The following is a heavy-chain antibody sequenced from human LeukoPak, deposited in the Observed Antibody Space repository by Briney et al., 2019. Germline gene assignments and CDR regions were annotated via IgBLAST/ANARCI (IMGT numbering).Heavy chain of an antibody. CDR3: ARGPFSSPYVWGSYRYTDGMDV. Sequence: SETLSLTCDVYGESFNDYYCSWIRQPPGKGLEWIGEINHSGSTNYNPSLKSRVTISVDTSKNQFSLKLSSVTAADTAVYYCARGPFSSPYVWGSYRYTDGMDVWGQGTTVTVSS. V-gene: IGHV4-34*01. CDR1: GESFNDYY. D-gene: IGHD3-16*02. J-gene: IGHJ6*02. CDR2: INHSGST.